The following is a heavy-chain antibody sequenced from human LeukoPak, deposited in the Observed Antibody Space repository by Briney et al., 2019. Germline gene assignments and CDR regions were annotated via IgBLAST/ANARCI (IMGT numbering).Heavy chain of an antibody. V-gene: IGHV1-69*13. CDR1: GGTFSSYA. CDR2: IIPIFGTA. D-gene: IGHD1-26*01. J-gene: IGHJ4*02. CDR3: ARASRSFVWATFDY. Sequence: ASVKVSCKASGGTFSSYAISWVRQAPGQGLKWMGGIIPIFGTANYAQKFQGRVTITADESTSTAYMELSSLRSEGTAVYYCARASRSFVWATFDYWGQGTLVTVSS.